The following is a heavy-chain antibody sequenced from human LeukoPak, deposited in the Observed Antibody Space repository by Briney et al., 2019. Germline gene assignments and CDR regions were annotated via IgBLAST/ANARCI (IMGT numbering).Heavy chain of an antibody. CDR1: AAPISNYC. Sequence: PSETLSLTCAVSAAPISNYCWSWIRQAPGKGLEWIGYISTSGSTNYNPSLKSRVSISLDTSKNRFSLNLNFVTAADTAVYYCASPRSGYRYTFDYWGQGALVTVSS. CDR3: ASPRSGYRYTFDY. CDR2: ISTSGST. V-gene: IGHV4-4*09. D-gene: IGHD3-22*01. J-gene: IGHJ4*02.